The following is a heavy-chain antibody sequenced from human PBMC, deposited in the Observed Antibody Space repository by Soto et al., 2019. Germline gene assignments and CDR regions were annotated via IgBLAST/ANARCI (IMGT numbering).Heavy chain of an antibody. D-gene: IGHD2-15*01. J-gene: IGHJ6*03. Sequence: TSVTQSHTYSVAGGYVISRDDYWAWINQPPGKGLEWIGSMFYSGLTYYNPSLKSRVTLSVDTSKNHFSVRLNSVTAADTAVYYCAPLTVTLSGPYGTPVLGKGT. CDR2: MFYSGLT. CDR3: APLTVTLSGPYGTPV. CDR1: GGYVISRDDY. V-gene: IGHV4-39*01.